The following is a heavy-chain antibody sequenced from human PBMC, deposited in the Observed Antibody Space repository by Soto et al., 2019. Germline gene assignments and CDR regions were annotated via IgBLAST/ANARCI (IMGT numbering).Heavy chain of an antibody. D-gene: IGHD3-3*01. CDR2: ISYDGSNE. Sequence: QVQLVESGGGVVQPGRSLRLSCEASGFTFRSYGMHWVRQAPGKGLEWVAVISYDGSNEYYADSVKGRFTISRDNSKNTLYLQVNGLRAEDTAVYYCAKGATIFGVVIPDYWGQGTLVTVSS. CDR1: GFTFRSYG. CDR3: AKGATIFGVVIPDY. J-gene: IGHJ4*02. V-gene: IGHV3-30*18.